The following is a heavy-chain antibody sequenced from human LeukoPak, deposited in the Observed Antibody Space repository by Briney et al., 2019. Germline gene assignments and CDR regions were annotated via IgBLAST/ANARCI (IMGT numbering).Heavy chain of an antibody. CDR2: IYWDDDK. V-gene: IGHV2-5*02. J-gene: IGHJ4*02. CDR1: GFSLSTSGVG. CDR3: AHRKMSQYSSSSEFDY. D-gene: IGHD6-6*01. Sequence: SGPTLVNPTQTLTLTCTFSGFSLSTSGVGVGWIRQPPGKALEWLALIYWDDDKRYSPSLRSRLTITKDTSKNQVVLTMTNMDPVDTATYYCAHRKMSQYSSSSEFDYWGQGTLVTVSS.